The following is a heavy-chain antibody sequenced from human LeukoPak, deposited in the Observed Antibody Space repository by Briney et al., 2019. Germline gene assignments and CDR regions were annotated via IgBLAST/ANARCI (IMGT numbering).Heavy chain of an antibody. J-gene: IGHJ4*02. CDR1: GFTFSDYY. V-gene: IGHV3-11*01. CDR3: ARVGGTKDIVVVVEYYFDY. D-gene: IGHD2-15*01. CDR2: ISSSGSTI. Sequence: GESLRLSCAASGFTFSDYYMSWIRQAPGKGLEWVSYISSSGSTIYYADSVKGRFTISRDNAKNSLYLQMNSLRAEDTAVYYCARVGGTKDIVVVVEYYFDYWGQGTLVTVSS.